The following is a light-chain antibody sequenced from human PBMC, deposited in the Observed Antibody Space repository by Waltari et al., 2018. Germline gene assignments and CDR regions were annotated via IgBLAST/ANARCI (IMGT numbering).Light chain of an antibody. V-gene: IGLV2-23*02. CDR3: SSYAGSVV. CDR1: SSDIGRYNV. J-gene: IGLJ3*02. Sequence: QSALTQPASVSGSRGPSNTISCTGSSSDIGRYNVVSWYQHHPGKAPKLLIYGVNNRPSGVSNRFSGSKSGNTASLTISGLQAEDEADYYCSSYAGSVVFGGGTKLTVL. CDR2: GVN.